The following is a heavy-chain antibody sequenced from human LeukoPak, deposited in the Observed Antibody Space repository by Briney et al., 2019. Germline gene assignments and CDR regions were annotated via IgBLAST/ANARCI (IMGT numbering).Heavy chain of an antibody. Sequence: GGSLRLSCAASGFTFDDYAMHWVRQAPGKGLDWVSGISRNSGSIGYADSVKGRLTISRDNAKNSLYLQMNSLRAEDTALYYCAKSGGKIAAAGTYFDYWGQGTLVTVSS. D-gene: IGHD6-13*01. V-gene: IGHV3-9*01. CDR2: ISRNSGSI. J-gene: IGHJ4*02. CDR3: AKSGGKIAAAGTYFDY. CDR1: GFTFDDYA.